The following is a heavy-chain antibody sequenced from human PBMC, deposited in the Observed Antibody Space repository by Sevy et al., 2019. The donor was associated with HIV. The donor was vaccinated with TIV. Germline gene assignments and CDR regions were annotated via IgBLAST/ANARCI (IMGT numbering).Heavy chain of an antibody. Sequence: GGSLRLSCAASGFTFSSYGMHWVRQAPGKGLEWVAFIRYDGSNKYYADSVKSRFTISRDNSKNTLYLQMNSLRAEDTAVYYCAKESIAVYYFDYWGQGTLVTVSS. V-gene: IGHV3-30*02. J-gene: IGHJ4*02. D-gene: IGHD6-6*01. CDR3: AKESIAVYYFDY. CDR1: GFTFSSYG. CDR2: IRYDGSNK.